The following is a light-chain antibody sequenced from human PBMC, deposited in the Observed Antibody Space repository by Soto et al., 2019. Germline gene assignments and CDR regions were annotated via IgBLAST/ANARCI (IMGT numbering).Light chain of an antibody. CDR1: QGISSS. J-gene: IGKJ5*01. CDR2: TAS. Sequence: DIQLTQSPSFLSGSVGDRVTITCRASQGISSSLAWYQQKPGKAPKLLIYTASTLQSGVPSRVSGSGSGTEFTLTISSLQPEDFATYYCQQLNTYPLAFGQGTRLEIK. CDR3: QQLNTYPLA. V-gene: IGKV1-9*01.